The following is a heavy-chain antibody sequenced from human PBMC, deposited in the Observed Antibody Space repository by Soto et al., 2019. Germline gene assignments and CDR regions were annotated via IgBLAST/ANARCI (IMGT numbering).Heavy chain of an antibody. Sequence: SETLSLTCTVSSDSISSYYWSWIRQPPGKRLEWIGYISYSGSTDYNPSLKSRVTISGDTSKNQFSLKVSSVTAADTAVYYCARGYSWQLPFDYWGQGTLVTVSS. CDR1: SDSISSYY. J-gene: IGHJ4*02. CDR2: ISYSGST. V-gene: IGHV4-59*01. CDR3: ARGYSWQLPFDY. D-gene: IGHD6-13*01.